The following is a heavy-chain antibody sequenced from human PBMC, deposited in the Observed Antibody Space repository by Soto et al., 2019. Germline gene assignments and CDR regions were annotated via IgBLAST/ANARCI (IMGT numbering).Heavy chain of an antibody. CDR3: ARAQGSGFLVS. V-gene: IGHV4-30-4*01. D-gene: IGHD3-10*01. CDR2: IYYSGST. Sequence: QVQLQESGPGLVKPSQTLSLTCTVSGGSISSGDYYWSWIRQPPGKGLEWIGYIYYSGSTYYNPPLRTRVTISVDTSKNQFSLKLSSVTAADTAVYYCARAQGSGFLVSWGQGTLVTVSS. CDR1: GGSISSGDYY. J-gene: IGHJ4*02.